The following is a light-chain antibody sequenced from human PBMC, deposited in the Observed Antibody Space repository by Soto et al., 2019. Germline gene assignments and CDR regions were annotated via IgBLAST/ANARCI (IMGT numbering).Light chain of an antibody. CDR3: QQYGSSLRT. Sequence: EIVLTQSPATLSLSPGERATLSCRASQSVSSSYLAWYQQKPGQAPRLLIYGASSRATGIPDRFSGSGSGTDFTLTISRLEPEDFAVYYCQQYGSSLRTFGQGIKVEIK. CDR2: GAS. CDR1: QSVSSSY. V-gene: IGKV3-20*01. J-gene: IGKJ1*01.